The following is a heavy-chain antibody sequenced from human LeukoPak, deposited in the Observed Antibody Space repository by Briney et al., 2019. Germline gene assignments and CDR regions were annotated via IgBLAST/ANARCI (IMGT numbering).Heavy chain of an antibody. Sequence: GGSLRLSCAASGFAFSTYAMSWVRQAPGKGPEWVSAISSGGGYTYHADSVKGRFTISRDDSKNTLYLQMSSLRAEDTAVYYCASYCSSRCSPSGFDFWGRGTLVTVSS. J-gene: IGHJ4*02. D-gene: IGHD2-2*01. CDR3: ASYCSSRCSPSGFDF. V-gene: IGHV3-23*01. CDR1: GFAFSTYA. CDR2: ISSGGGYT.